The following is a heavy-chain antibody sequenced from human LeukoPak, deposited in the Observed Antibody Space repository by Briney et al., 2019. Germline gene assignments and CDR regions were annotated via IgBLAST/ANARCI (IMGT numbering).Heavy chain of an antibody. CDR2: VSDDGSTT. Sequence: GGSLRLSCAASGFTFSSHWMHWARQAPGKGLVWVSRVSDDGSTTTYADSVKGRFTISRDNAKNALYLQMNSLRPEDTAVYYCVRHNAARAFDIWGQGTMVIVSS. D-gene: IGHD1-1*01. CDR1: GFTFSSHW. J-gene: IGHJ3*02. CDR3: VRHNAARAFDI. V-gene: IGHV3-74*03.